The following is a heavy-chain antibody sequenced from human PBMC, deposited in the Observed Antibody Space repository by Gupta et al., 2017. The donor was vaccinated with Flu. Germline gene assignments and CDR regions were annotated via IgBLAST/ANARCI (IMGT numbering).Heavy chain of an antibody. CDR3: AREYDSSGYYGMGNWFDP. Sequence: QVQLQESGPGLVKPSQTLSLTCTVSGGSISSGGYYWSWIRQHPGKGLEWIGYIYYSGSTYYNPSLKSRVTISVDTSKNQFSLKLSSVTAADTAVYYCAREYDSSGYYGMGNWFDPWGQGTLVTVSS. CDR2: IYYSGST. V-gene: IGHV4-31*03. CDR1: GGSISSGGYY. J-gene: IGHJ5*02. D-gene: IGHD3-22*01.